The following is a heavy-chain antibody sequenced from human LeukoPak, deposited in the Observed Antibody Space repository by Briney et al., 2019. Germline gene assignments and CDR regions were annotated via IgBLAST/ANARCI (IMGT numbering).Heavy chain of an antibody. CDR3: ARYVVYGSEKYYFDY. D-gene: IGHD3-10*01. V-gene: IGHV4-39*01. CDR1: GGSISSGNSY. J-gene: IGHJ4*02. Sequence: SETLSLTCAVSGGSISSGNSYWSWIRQPPGKELEWIATINYSGSTYCNPSLKSRVTISVDTSKNQFSLRLSSVTAADTAVYFCARYVVYGSEKYYFDYWGQGSLVTVSS. CDR2: INYSGST.